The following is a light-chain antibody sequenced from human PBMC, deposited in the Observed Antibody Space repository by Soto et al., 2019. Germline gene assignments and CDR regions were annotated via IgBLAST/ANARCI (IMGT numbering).Light chain of an antibody. CDR1: QSINTW. Sequence: DIAMTQSPSTLSASVGDRVTITCRASQSINTWLAWYQQKPGKAPKLLIYTTSSLQSGIPSRFSGSGSGTEFTSTISSLQPDDFATYDYQQYHIYSLTFGGGPKVEIK. V-gene: IGKV1-5*03. J-gene: IGKJ4*01. CDR2: TTS. CDR3: QQYHIYSLT.